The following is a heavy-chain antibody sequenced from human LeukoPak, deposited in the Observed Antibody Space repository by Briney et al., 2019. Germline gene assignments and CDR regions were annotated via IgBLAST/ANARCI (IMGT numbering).Heavy chain of an antibody. CDR3: ARDFGRGKGDDAFDI. V-gene: IGHV1-46*01. J-gene: IGHJ3*02. CDR1: GYTFTSYY. Sequence: GASVKVSCKASGYTFTSYYMHWVRQAPGQGLEWMGIINPSGGSTSYAQKFQGRVTMTRDTSTSTVYTELSSLRSEDTAVYYCARDFGRGKGDDAFDIWGQGTMVTVSS. CDR2: INPSGGST. D-gene: IGHD2-15*01.